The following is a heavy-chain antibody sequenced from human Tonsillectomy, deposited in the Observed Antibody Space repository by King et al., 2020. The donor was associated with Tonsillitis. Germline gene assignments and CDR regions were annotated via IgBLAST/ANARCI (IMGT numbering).Heavy chain of an antibody. CDR3: ARSVSGSFDY. CDR1: GGSIISSDHY. V-gene: IGHV4-39*01. Sequence: LQLQESGPGVVKLSETLSLTCTVSGGSIISSDHYWAWIRQPPGKGLEGIGYLYYSGTIFSNPSLKSRVTISGGTSANRFSLKLSSVTAADTAVYFCARSVSGSFDYWGQGALVTVSS. CDR2: LYYSGTI. D-gene: IGHD1-26*01. J-gene: IGHJ4*02.